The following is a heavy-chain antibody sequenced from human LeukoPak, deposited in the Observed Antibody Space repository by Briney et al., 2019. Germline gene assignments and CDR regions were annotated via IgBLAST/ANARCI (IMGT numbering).Heavy chain of an antibody. Sequence: GASVKVSCKASGYTFTSYYMHWVRQAPGQGLEWMGIINPSGGSTSYAQKFQGRVTMTRDTSTSTVYMELSSLGSEDTAVYYCARPTYYYDSSGYAFDIWGQGTMVTVSS. CDR3: ARPTYYYDSSGYAFDI. CDR2: INPSGGST. J-gene: IGHJ3*02. D-gene: IGHD3-22*01. CDR1: GYTFTSYY. V-gene: IGHV1-46*01.